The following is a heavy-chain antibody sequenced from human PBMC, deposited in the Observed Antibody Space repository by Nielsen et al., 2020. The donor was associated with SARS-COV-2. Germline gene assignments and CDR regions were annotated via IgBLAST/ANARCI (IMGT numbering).Heavy chain of an antibody. V-gene: IGHV4-59*12. D-gene: IGHD3-10*01. Sequence: SETLSLTCTVSGGSITSYYWSWIRQPPGKGLEWIGYIYHSGSTNRNPSLKSRVTISVATSKNQFSLKLSSVTAADTAMYYCARGLRGGYYAADNWFDPWGQGTLVTVSS. CDR1: GGSITSYY. J-gene: IGHJ5*02. CDR3: ARGLRGGYYAADNWFDP. CDR2: IYHSGST.